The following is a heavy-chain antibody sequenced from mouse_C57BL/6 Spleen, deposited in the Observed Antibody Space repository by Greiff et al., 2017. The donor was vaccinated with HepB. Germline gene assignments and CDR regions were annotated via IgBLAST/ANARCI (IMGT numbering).Heavy chain of an antibody. Sequence: QVQLQQSGPGLVQPSQRLSITCTVSGFSLTSYGVHWVRQSPGKGLEWLGVIWSGGSTDYNAAFISRLSISKDNSKSQVFFQMNSLQADDTALYYCARGAQATFAYWGQGTLVTVSA. CDR3: ARGAQATFAY. V-gene: IGHV2-2*01. CDR2: IWSGGST. D-gene: IGHD3-2*02. CDR1: GFSLTSYG. J-gene: IGHJ3*01.